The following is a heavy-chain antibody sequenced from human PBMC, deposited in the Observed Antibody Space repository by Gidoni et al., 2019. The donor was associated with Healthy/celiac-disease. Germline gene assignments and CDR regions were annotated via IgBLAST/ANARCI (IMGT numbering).Heavy chain of an antibody. V-gene: IGHV3-30*18. CDR1: GFTFSSYG. J-gene: IGHJ4*02. Sequence: QVQLVESGGGVVQPGRSLRLSCAASGFTFSSYGMHWVRQAPGKGLEWVAVISYDGSNKYYADSVKGRFTISRDNSKNTLYLQMNSLRAEDTAVYYCAKGRFGYSYGHVDYWGQGTLVTVSS. CDR3: AKGRFGYSYGHVDY. D-gene: IGHD5-18*01. CDR2: ISYDGSNK.